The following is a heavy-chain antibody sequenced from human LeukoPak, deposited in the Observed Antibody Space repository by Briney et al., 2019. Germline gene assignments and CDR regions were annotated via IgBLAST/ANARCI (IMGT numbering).Heavy chain of an antibody. Sequence: SETLSLTCAVYGGSFSGYYWSWIRQPPGKGLNGIGEINHSGSTNYNPSLKSRVTISVDTSKNQFSLKLSSVTAADTAVYYCARDEYSSSWPYYFDYWGQGTLVTVSS. J-gene: IGHJ4*02. D-gene: IGHD6-13*01. CDR2: INHSGST. V-gene: IGHV4-34*01. CDR1: GGSFSGYY. CDR3: ARDEYSSSWPYYFDY.